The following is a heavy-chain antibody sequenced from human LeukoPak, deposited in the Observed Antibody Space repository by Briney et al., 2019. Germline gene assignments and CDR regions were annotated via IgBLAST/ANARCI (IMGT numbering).Heavy chain of an antibody. Sequence: GGSLRLSCAASGFTFSSYAMSWVRQAPGKGLEWVSTISGSDGSTYYADSVKGRFTISRDNSKNTLYLQMNSLRAEDTAVYYCAKAHGYSSGWYYFDYWGQGTLVTVSS. D-gene: IGHD6-19*01. CDR3: AKAHGYSSGWYYFDY. J-gene: IGHJ4*02. CDR1: GFTFSSYA. CDR2: ISGSDGST. V-gene: IGHV3-23*01.